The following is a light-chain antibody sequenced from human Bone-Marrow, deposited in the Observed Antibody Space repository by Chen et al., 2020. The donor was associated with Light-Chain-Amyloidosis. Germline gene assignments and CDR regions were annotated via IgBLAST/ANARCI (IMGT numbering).Light chain of an antibody. CDR1: SGSIDTNF. V-gene: IGLV6-57*02. J-gene: IGLJ3*02. CDR3: QSYEGGNWV. Sequence: NFILTQPHSVSESPGKTVTISCSASSGSIDTNFVQWYQQRPGSVPTIVIFEDDQRPSAVPDRCSGSIDSCSNKASRDISELGAEDEADYYCQSYEGGNWVFGGGTKLTVL. CDR2: EDD.